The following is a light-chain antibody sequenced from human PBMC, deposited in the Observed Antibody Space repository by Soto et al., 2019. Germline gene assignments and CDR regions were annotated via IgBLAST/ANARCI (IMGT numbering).Light chain of an antibody. CDR2: EVS. Sequence: QSVLTQPASGSGSPGQSITISCTGTSSDVGSYNLVSWYQQHPGKAPKLTIYEVSKRPSGVSNRFSGSKFGNTASLTISGLQAEDEADYYCCSYAGSSTFVVFGTGTKVTVL. J-gene: IGLJ1*01. V-gene: IGLV2-23*02. CDR3: CSYAGSSTFVV. CDR1: SSDVGSYNL.